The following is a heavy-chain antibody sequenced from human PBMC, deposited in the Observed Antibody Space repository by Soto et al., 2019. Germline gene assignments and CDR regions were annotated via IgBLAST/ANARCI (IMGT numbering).Heavy chain of an antibody. V-gene: IGHV4-59*01. CDR1: GDSISSYY. Sequence: SETLSLTCTVSGDSISSYYWSWIRQPPGKGLEWIGYVSYSGSTNYNPSLRSRLTISLDTSKNQFSLKLSSVTAADTAVYYCAREGLITGTTYYYYGMYVWGQGTTVTVSS. CDR2: VSYSGST. D-gene: IGHD1-7*01. CDR3: AREGLITGTTYYYYGMYV. J-gene: IGHJ6*02.